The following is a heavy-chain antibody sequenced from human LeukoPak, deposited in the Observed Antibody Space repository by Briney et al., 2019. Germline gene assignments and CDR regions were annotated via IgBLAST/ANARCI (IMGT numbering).Heavy chain of an antibody. J-gene: IGHJ1*01. Sequence: PSETLSLTCTVSGASINDNNFYSGWIRQPPGKGLEWIGYFYYSGSTDYNPSLKSRVTISVDTSKNQFSLKLSSVTAADTAVYYCARHLFRGYLQHWGQGTLVIVSS. D-gene: IGHD3-10*01. CDR2: FYYSGST. CDR1: GASINDNNFY. V-gene: IGHV4-61*05. CDR3: ARHLFRGYLQH.